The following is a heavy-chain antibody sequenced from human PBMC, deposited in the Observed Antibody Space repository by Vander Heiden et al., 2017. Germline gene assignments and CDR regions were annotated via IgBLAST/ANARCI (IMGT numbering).Heavy chain of an antibody. D-gene: IGHD3-22*01. CDR2: ISYDGSNK. J-gene: IGHJ4*02. V-gene: IGHV3-30-3*01. CDR1: GFTFSSFA. CDR3: ARSRTDDYDSSGYYCPY. Sequence: QVQPVEPGGGVVQPGRSLRLSWAAPGFTFSSFAMDWVRQAPGKGLEWVAVISYDGSNKDYADSVKGRFTISRDNSKNTLYLQMNSLRAEDRAVYYCARSRTDDYDSSGYYCPYWGQGTLVTVSS.